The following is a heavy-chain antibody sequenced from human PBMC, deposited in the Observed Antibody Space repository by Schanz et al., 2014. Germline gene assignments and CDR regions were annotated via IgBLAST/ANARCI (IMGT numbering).Heavy chain of an antibody. J-gene: IGHJ4*02. D-gene: IGHD3-9*01. V-gene: IGHV3-21*02. CDR2: LSGSGGSYI. CDR1: GFTVSSNH. CDR3: ARDSRPNYDFLTAYYSIDY. Sequence: VQLVESGGGVVQPGGSLRLSCAVSGFTVSSNHMSWVRQAPGKGLEWVSALSGSGGSYIHYADSVKGRFTISRDNAKNTLYLQMNSLRAEDTAVYYCARDSRPNYDFLTAYYSIDYWGQGTLVTVSS.